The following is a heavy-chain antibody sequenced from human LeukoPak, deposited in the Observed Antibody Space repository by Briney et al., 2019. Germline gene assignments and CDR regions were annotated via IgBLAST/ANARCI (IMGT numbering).Heavy chain of an antibody. V-gene: IGHV4-59*01. Sequence: KASETLSLTCTVSGGSISSYYWSWIRQPPGKGLEWIGYIYYSGSTNYSPSLKSRVTISVDTSKNQFSLKLSSVTAADTAVYYCARLKATVSIHAYFDYWGQGTLVTVSS. CDR1: GGSISSYY. CDR2: IYYSGST. D-gene: IGHD4-17*01. J-gene: IGHJ4*02. CDR3: ARLKATVSIHAYFDY.